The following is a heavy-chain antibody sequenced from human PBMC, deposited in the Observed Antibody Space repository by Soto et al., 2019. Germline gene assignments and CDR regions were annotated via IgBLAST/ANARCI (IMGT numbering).Heavy chain of an antibody. CDR3: ATGGEGGSHNGYFDY. CDR2: IYYSGST. J-gene: IGHJ4*02. Sequence: SETLSLTCTVSGGSISSYYWSWIRQPPGNGLEWIGYIYYSGSTNYNPSLKSRVTISVDTSKNQFSLKLSSVTAADTAVYYCATGGEGGSHNGYFDYWGQGTLVTVSS. D-gene: IGHD3-16*01. V-gene: IGHV4-59*01. CDR1: GGSISSYY.